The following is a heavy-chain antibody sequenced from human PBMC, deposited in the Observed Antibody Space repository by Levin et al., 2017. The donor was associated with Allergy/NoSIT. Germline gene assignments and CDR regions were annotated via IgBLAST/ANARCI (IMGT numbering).Heavy chain of an antibody. J-gene: IGHJ4*02. CDR2: ISGSGGST. Sequence: GESLKISCAASGFTFSSYAMSWVRQAPGKGLEWVSAISGSGGSTYYADSVKGRFTISRDNSKNTLYLQMNSLRAEDTAVYYCAKDPLEAAAGIDCWGQGTLVTVSS. CDR3: AKDPLEAAAGIDC. CDR1: GFTFSSYA. D-gene: IGHD6-13*01. V-gene: IGHV3-23*01.